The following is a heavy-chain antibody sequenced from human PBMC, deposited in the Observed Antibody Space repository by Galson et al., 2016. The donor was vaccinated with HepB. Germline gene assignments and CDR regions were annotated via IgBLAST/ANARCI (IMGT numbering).Heavy chain of an antibody. Sequence: SLRLSCAASGFTFSNRGVHWVRQAPGKGLEWVAADSMDGRRKFYADSVKGRFTISRDNSNNMLFLQMSSLRADDTAVYYCAKRHEYCPPVGCSVDSWGQGTLVSVSS. D-gene: IGHD2/OR15-2a*01. CDR1: GFTFSNRG. CDR3: AKRHEYCPPVGCSVDS. J-gene: IGHJ4*02. CDR2: DSMDGRRK. V-gene: IGHV3-30*18.